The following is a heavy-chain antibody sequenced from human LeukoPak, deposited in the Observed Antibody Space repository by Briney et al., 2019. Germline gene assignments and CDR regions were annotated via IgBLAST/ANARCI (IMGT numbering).Heavy chain of an antibody. Sequence: GGSLRLSCAASGFTFSSYGMHWIRQAPGKGLEWVAVIWYDGSNKYYADSVKGRFTISRDNSKNTLYLQMNSLRAEDTAVYYCAREKGWYFDLWGRGTLVTVSS. CDR1: GFTFSSYG. J-gene: IGHJ2*01. CDR2: IWYDGSNK. CDR3: AREKGWYFDL. V-gene: IGHV3-33*01.